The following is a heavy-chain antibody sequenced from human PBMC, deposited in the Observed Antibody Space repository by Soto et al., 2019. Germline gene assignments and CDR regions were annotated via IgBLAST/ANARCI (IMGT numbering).Heavy chain of an antibody. V-gene: IGHV4-4*02. D-gene: IGHD6-19*01. CDR2: IDHSGST. Sequence: SETLSLTCAVSGDSIGSNIWWSWVRLPPGKGLEWIGEIDHSGSTNYNPSLKSRVSISLHKSKKQFSLNVTSVTAADTAVYYFARDGSRAVPGSWYYFYKWGQGALVTVSS. CDR1: GDSIGSNIW. CDR3: ARDGSRAVPGSWYYFYK. J-gene: IGHJ4*02.